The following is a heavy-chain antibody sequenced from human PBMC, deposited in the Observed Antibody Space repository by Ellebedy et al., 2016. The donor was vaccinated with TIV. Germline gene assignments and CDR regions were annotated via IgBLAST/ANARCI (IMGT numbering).Heavy chain of an antibody. J-gene: IGHJ4*02. D-gene: IGHD4-17*01. Sequence: MPSETLSLTCTVSGGYINGGDYYCSWIRQPPGQGLDRSGYIDSSRSTYYNPSLKSRATISVDMPKKQFSLKLSSVTAGDTAVYDCARDGSDDFGDLWYFDYWGQGTLVTVSS. CDR2: IDSSRST. V-gene: IGHV4-30-4*08. CDR1: GGYINGGDYY. CDR3: ARDGSDDFGDLWYFDY.